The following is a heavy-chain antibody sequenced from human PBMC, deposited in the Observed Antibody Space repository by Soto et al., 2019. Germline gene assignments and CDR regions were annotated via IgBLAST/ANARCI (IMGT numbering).Heavy chain of an antibody. Sequence: PGESLKISCKGSGYSFTSYWISWVRQMPGKGLEWMGRIDPSDSYTNYSPSFQGHVTISADKSISTAYLQWSSLKASDTAMYYCASQKELEPRVGSYYYYYDMDVWGHGTTVTVSS. CDR3: ASQKELEPRVGSYYYYYDMDV. D-gene: IGHD1-1*01. CDR1: GYSFTSYW. V-gene: IGHV5-10-1*01. CDR2: IDPSDSYT. J-gene: IGHJ6*02.